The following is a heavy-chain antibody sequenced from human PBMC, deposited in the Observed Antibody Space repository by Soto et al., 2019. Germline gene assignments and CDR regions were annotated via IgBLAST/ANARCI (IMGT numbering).Heavy chain of an antibody. J-gene: IGHJ6*02. V-gene: IGHV4-59*01. CDR2: IYYSGST. Sequence: SETLSLTCTVSGGSISSYYWSWIRQPPGKGLEWIGYIYYSGSTNYNPSLKSRVTISVDTSKNQFSLKLSSVTAADTAVYYCARVFGVGWHNGFFGNYYYYGMDVWGQGTTVTAP. CDR1: GGSISSYY. CDR3: ARVFGVGWHNGFFGNYYYYGMDV. D-gene: IGHD6-19*01.